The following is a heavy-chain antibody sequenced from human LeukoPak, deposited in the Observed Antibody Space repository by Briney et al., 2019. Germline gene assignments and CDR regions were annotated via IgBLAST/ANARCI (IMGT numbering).Heavy chain of an antibody. CDR2: ISSSGTTI. V-gene: IGHV3-11*01. Sequence: SGGSLRLSCAASGFTFSDYYMSWIRQAPGKGPEWVSYISSSGTTIYYADSVKGRFTISRDNAKNSLYLQMNSPRAEDTAVYYCASIAAAKLSPFDYWGQGTLVTVPS. CDR1: GFTFSDYY. CDR3: ASIAAAKLSPFDY. D-gene: IGHD6-13*01. J-gene: IGHJ4*02.